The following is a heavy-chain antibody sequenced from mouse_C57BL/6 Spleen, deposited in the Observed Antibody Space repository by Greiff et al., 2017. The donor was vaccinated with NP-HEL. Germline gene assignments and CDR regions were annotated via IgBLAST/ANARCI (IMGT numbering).Heavy chain of an antibody. CDR3: ALNYYGSSYVRYFDY. CDR1: GFNIKDYY. Sequence: EVQRVESGAELVKPGASVKLSCTASGFNIKDYYMHWVKQRTEQGLEWIGRIDPEDGETKYAPKFQGKATITADTSSNTAYLQLSSLTSEDTAFYYCALNYYGSSYVRYFDYWGQGTTLTVSS. J-gene: IGHJ2*01. V-gene: IGHV14-2*01. CDR2: IDPEDGET. D-gene: IGHD1-1*01.